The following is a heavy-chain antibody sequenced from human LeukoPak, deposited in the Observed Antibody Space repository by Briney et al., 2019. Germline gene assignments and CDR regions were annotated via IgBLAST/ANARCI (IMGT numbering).Heavy chain of an antibody. V-gene: IGHV5-51*01. Sequence: GESLKISCKGSGYRFTNYWIGWVRQMPGKGLEWMGIIYPGDSNTRYSPSFQGQVTISADKSINTAYVQRSSLKASDTAMYYCARRVVNNRNWYFNLWGRGTLVTVSS. CDR3: ARRVVNNRNWYFNL. CDR2: IYPGDSNT. J-gene: IGHJ2*01. CDR1: GYRFTNYW. D-gene: IGHD4-23*01.